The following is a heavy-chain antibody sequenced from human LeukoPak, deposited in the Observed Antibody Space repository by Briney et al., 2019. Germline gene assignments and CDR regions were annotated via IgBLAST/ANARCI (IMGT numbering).Heavy chain of an antibody. CDR1: GFTFSNYG. Sequence: PGRSLRLSCAASGFTFSNYGMHWVRQAPGKGLEWVAVIWYDGSNKYYADSVKGRFTISRDYSKNTVYLQMNSLRAEDTAVYFCAKGVGGYTIGYYFDYWGQGTPVTVSS. V-gene: IGHV3-33*06. CDR2: IWYDGSNK. J-gene: IGHJ4*02. CDR3: AKGVGGYTIGYYFDY. D-gene: IGHD5-18*01.